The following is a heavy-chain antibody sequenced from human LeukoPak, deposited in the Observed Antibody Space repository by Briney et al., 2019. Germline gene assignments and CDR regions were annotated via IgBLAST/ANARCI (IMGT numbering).Heavy chain of an antibody. CDR2: IHHSGST. CDR1: SGSISNGYW. J-gene: IGHJ4*02. CDR3: ARGYTGSYRDY. Sequence: SGTLSLTCAVSSGSISNGYWWSWVRQPPGKGLECIGEIHHSGSTNYNPSLKSRVTISVDKSKNQFSLRLTSVTAADTAVYYCARGYTGSYRDYWGQGTLVTVSS. V-gene: IGHV4-4*02. D-gene: IGHD1-26*01.